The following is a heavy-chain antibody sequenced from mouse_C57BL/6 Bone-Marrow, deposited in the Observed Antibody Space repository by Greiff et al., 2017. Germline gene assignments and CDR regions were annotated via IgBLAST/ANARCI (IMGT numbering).Heavy chain of an antibody. V-gene: IGHV1-20*01. D-gene: IGHD2-3*01. CDR3: AREIYDGYSYYAMDY. Sequence: EVKLVESGPELVKPGDSVKISCKASGYSFTGYFMNWVMQSHGKSLEWIGRINPYNGDTFYNQKFKGKATLTVDKSSSTAHMELRSLTSEDSAVYYCAREIYDGYSYYAMDYWGQGTSVTVSS. CDR1: GYSFTGYF. J-gene: IGHJ4*01. CDR2: INPYNGDT.